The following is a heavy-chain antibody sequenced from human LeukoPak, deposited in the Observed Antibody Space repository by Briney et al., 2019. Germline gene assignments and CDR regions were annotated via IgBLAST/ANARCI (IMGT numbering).Heavy chain of an antibody. CDR2: IWYGESSK. CDR1: GFTFSNYG. CDR3: AKDPGYCSGVSCFNWFDP. V-gene: IGHV3-30*02. D-gene: IGHD2-15*01. Sequence: GGSLRLCCAASGFTFSNYGMHWVRQAPGKGLEWVAVIWYGESSKYYADSVKGRFTISRDNSKNTLYLQMNSLRAEDTAMYYCAKDPGYCSGVSCFNWFDPWGQGTLVTVSS. J-gene: IGHJ5*02.